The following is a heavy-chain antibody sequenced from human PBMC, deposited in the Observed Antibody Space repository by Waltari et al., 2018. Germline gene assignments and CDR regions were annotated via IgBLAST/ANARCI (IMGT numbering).Heavy chain of an antibody. CDR3: ARLLNGDAFDI. D-gene: IGHD2-8*01. CDR2: IYNGGST. CDR1: GFTVSSNY. J-gene: IGHJ3*02. Sequence: EVQLVETGGGLIQPGGSLRLSCAASGFTVSSNYMSWVRQAPGKGLEWVSVIYNGGSTYYADSVKGRFTISRDNSKNTLYLQMNSLRAEDTAVYYCARLLNGDAFDIWGQGTMVTVSS. V-gene: IGHV3-53*02.